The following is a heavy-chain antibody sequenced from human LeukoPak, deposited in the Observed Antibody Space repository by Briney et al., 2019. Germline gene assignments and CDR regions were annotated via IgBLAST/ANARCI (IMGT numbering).Heavy chain of an antibody. Sequence: SETLSLTCTVSGGSISSSSNYWGWIRQPPGKGLEWIGTIYYSGSTYYNPSLKSRVTISVDTSKNQFSLKLSSVTAADTAVYYCARVGYSSRTGYYVMDVWGQGTTVTVSS. D-gene: IGHD6-13*01. CDR2: IYYSGST. J-gene: IGHJ6*02. CDR1: GGSISSSSNY. V-gene: IGHV4-39*07. CDR3: ARVGYSSRTGYYVMDV.